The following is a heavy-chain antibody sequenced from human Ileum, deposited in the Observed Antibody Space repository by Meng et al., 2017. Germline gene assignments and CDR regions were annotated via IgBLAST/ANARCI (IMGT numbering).Heavy chain of an antibody. V-gene: IGHV4-34*02. CDR2: INHSGSS. D-gene: IGHD6-13*01. CDR3: ARPAGYSSDWYKYFQH. CDR1: GGSFSGYY. Sequence: QVRLQQLGAGLLKSSETLSLTCAWYGGSFSGYYWSWVRQSPGKGLEWIAEINHSGSSNYNPSFQSRVTISVDRPRNQFSLKLSSVTAADTGVYYCARPAGYSSDWYKYFQHWGQGTLVTVSS. J-gene: IGHJ1*01.